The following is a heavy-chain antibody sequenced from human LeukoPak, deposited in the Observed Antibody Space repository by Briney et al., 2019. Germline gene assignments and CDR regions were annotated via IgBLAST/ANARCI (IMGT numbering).Heavy chain of an antibody. D-gene: IGHD3-10*01. CDR1: GYTFTSYG. J-gene: IGHJ5*02. CDR2: ISAYNGNT. Sequence: ASVKVSCKASGYTFTSYGISWVRQAPGQGLEWMGWISAYNGNTNYAQKLQGRVTMTTDTSTSTAYMELRSLRSDDTAVYYCARVLTYYYGSSWFDPWGQGTLVTVSS. V-gene: IGHV1-18*01. CDR3: ARVLTYYYGSSWFDP.